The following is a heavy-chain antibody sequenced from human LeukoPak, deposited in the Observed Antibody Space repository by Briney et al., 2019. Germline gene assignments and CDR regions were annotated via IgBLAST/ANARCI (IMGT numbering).Heavy chain of an antibody. D-gene: IGHD6-13*01. CDR2: ISAYNGNT. J-gene: IGHJ4*02. CDR3: ARDRGAAAGSFDY. Sequence: ASVKVSCKASGYTFTSYGISWVRQAPGQGLECMGWISAYNGNTNYAQKFQERVTITRDMSTSTAYMELSSLRSEDTAVYYCARDRGAAAGSFDYWGQGTLVTVSS. CDR1: GYTFTSYG. V-gene: IGHV1-18*01.